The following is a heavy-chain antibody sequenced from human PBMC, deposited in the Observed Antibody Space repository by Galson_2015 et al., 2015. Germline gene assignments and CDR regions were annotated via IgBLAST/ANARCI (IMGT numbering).Heavy chain of an antibody. Sequence: SVKVSCKASGGTFSSYAISWVRQAPGQGLEWMGGIIPIFGTANYAQKFQGRVTITADESTSTAYMELSSLRSEDTAVYYCARGKPLRMGLYDFWSGYYFDYWGQGTLVTVSS. CDR3: ARGKPLRMGLYDFWSGYYFDY. CDR1: GGTFSSYA. CDR2: IIPIFGTA. V-gene: IGHV1-69*13. D-gene: IGHD3-3*01. J-gene: IGHJ4*02.